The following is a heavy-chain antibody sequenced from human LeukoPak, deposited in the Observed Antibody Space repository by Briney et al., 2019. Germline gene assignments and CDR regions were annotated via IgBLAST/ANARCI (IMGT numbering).Heavy chain of an antibody. V-gene: IGHV3-21*01. CDR1: GFTFSSYS. Sequence: PGGSLRLSCAASGFTFSSYSMNWVRQAPGKGLEWVSSITSSSSYIYYADSVKGRFTISRDNAKNSLYLQMNSLRAEDTAVYYCARDSFLYTAIPPGDYWGQGTLVTVSS. CDR3: ARDSFLYTAIPPGDY. CDR2: ITSSSSYI. J-gene: IGHJ4*02. D-gene: IGHD5-18*01.